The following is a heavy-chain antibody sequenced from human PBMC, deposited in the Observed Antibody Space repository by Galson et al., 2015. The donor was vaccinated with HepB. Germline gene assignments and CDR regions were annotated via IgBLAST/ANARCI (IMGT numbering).Heavy chain of an antibody. CDR1: KFSFSDYA. CDR3: AKDQNCTKNVCYTYFYNGMDV. CDR2: ISGSGIST. Sequence: SLRLSCAASKFSFSDYAMSWVRQAPGKGLEWLSFISGSGISTYYANSVKGRFTISRDNSNNMLYLQMNILRAEDTAVYYCAKDQNCTKNVCYTYFYNGMDVWGQGTTVTVSS. V-gene: IGHV3-23*01. D-gene: IGHD2-8*01. J-gene: IGHJ6*02.